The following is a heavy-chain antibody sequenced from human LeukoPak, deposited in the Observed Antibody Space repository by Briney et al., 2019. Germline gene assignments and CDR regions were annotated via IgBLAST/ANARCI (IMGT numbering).Heavy chain of an antibody. Sequence: KPSETLSLTCAVYGGSFSGYYWSWIRQPPGKGLEWIGEINHSGSTNYNPSLKSRVTISVDTSKNQFSLKLSSVTAADTAVYFCARDKRPPLTGRLYSYYYGMDVWGQGTTVTVSS. CDR2: INHSGST. J-gene: IGHJ6*02. CDR1: GGSFSGYY. CDR3: ARDKRPPLTGRLYSYYYGMDV. V-gene: IGHV4-34*01. D-gene: IGHD3-9*01.